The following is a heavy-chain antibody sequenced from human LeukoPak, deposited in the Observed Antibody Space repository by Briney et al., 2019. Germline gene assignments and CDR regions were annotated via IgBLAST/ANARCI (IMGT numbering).Heavy chain of an antibody. CDR1: GGSISSYY. CDR2: IYTSGST. D-gene: IGHD3-9*01. CDR3: ARGLVRYFDSDAFDI. J-gene: IGHJ3*02. V-gene: IGHV4-4*07. Sequence: PSETLSLTCTVSGGSISSYYWSWIRQPAGKGLEWIGRIYTSGSTNYNPSLKSRVTMSVDTSKNQFSLKLSSVTAADTAVYYCARGLVRYFDSDAFDIWGQGTMVTVSS.